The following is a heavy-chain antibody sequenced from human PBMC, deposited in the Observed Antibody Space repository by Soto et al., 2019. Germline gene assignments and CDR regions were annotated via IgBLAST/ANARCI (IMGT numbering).Heavy chain of an antibody. CDR2: INPNSGGT. V-gene: IGHV1-2*04. CDR3: ARDLRYSSPRRGFGHYYYGMDV. Sequence: ASVKVSCKASGYTFTGYYMHWVRQAPGQGLEWMGWINPNSGGTNYAQKIQGWVTMTRDTSISTAYMELSRLRSDDTAVYYCARDLRYSSPRRGFGHYYYGMDVWGQGTTVTVSS. D-gene: IGHD6-13*01. J-gene: IGHJ6*02. CDR1: GYTFTGYY.